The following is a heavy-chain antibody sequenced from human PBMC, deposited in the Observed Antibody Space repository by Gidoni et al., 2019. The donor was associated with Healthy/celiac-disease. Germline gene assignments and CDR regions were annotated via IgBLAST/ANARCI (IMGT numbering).Heavy chain of an antibody. V-gene: IGHV4-30-4*01. CDR2: IYSSGST. CDR1: GGSISSGDYY. D-gene: IGHD1-26*01. J-gene: IGHJ3*02. Sequence: QVQLQESDPGLVKPAPTLYLTCTVAGGSISSGDYYWSWHRQPPGKGLEWIRYIYSSGSTYYNPSLKSRVTISVDTSKNQFYLKLSSVTAADTAVYYCATWEGVGAFDIWGQGTRVTVSS. CDR3: ATWEGVGAFDI.